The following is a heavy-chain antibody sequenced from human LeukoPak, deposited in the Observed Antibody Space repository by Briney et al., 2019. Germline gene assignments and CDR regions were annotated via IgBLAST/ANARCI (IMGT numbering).Heavy chain of an antibody. CDR2: INTNTGNP. CDR3: ARESFGSGWSHWFDP. V-gene: IGHV7-4-1*02. J-gene: IGHJ5*02. D-gene: IGHD6-19*01. CDR1: GYTFTSYA. Sequence: GASVKVSCKASGYTFTSYAMNWVRQAPGQGLEWKGWINTNTGNPTYAQGFTGRFVFSLDTSVSTAYLQISSLKAEDTAVYYCARESFGSGWSHWFDPWGQGTLVTVSS.